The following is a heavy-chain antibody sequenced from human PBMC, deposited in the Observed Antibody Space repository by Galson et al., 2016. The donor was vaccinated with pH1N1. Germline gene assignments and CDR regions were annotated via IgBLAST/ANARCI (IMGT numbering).Heavy chain of an antibody. CDR1: GGSISSDNYY. V-gene: IGHV4-61*02. Sequence: TLSLTCTVSGGSISSDNYYWTWLRQPAGKGLEWIGRIYRSGTTIYNPSLQSRVTMSVDTSKSHFSLNPSSVTAADTAVYYCARGDFVVGEGWYNGLDVWGQGTTVSVSS. D-gene: IGHD2-15*01. CDR2: IYRSGTT. J-gene: IGHJ6*02. CDR3: ARGDFVVGEGWYNGLDV.